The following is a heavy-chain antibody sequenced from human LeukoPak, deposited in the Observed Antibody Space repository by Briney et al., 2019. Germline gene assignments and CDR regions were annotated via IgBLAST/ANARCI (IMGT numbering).Heavy chain of an antibody. CDR3: AKSVAGTSGWFDP. Sequence: GGSLRLSCAASAFTFSTYAMSWFRPAPGKGLEWVSGILGSGAGTFYADSVKGRFTISRDNSKNTLYLQMTSLGAEDAAVYYCAKSVAGTSGWFDPWGQGALVTVST. D-gene: IGHD1-1*01. V-gene: IGHV3-23*01. J-gene: IGHJ5*02. CDR1: AFTFSTYA. CDR2: ILGSGAGT.